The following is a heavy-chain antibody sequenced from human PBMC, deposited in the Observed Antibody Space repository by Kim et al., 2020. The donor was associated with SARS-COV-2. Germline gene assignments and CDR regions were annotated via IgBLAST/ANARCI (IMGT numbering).Heavy chain of an antibody. D-gene: IGHD1-1*01. J-gene: IGHJ4*02. Sequence: SETLSLTCAVSGGSISSSNWWSWVRQPPGKGLEWIGEIYHSGSTNYNPSLKSRVTISVDKSKNQFSLKLSSVTAADTAVYYCARAPPSTTGTPGAYWGQGTLVTVSS. CDR1: GGSISSSNW. CDR3: ARAPPSTTGTPGAY. CDR2: IYHSGST. V-gene: IGHV4-4*02.